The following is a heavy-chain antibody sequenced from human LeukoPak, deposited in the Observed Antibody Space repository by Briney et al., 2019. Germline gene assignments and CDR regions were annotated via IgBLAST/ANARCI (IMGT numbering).Heavy chain of an antibody. Sequence: GASVNVSCKASGYTFTSYGISWVRQAPGQGLEWMGWISAYNGNTNYAQKLQGRVTMTTDTSTSTAYMELRSLRSDDRAVYYCARIPFGYCSGGSCYSGVDYWGQGTLVTVSS. CDR3: ARIPFGYCSGGSCYSGVDY. J-gene: IGHJ4*02. CDR2: ISAYNGNT. V-gene: IGHV1-18*04. CDR1: GYTFTSYG. D-gene: IGHD2-15*01.